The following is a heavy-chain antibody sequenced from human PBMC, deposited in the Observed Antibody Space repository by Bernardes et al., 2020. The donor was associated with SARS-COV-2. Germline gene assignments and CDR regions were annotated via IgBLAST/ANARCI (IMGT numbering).Heavy chain of an antibody. V-gene: IGHV5-51*01. CDR2: IYPGDSDT. Sequence: GESLKISCRGSGDSFTNSWIGWVRQKPEKGLEWMGMIYPGDSDTRYSPSFQGQVTISADESISTAYVQWSSLKATDTAMYYCARVVDGDYFSPGDYWGQGTLVTVSS. CDR3: ARVVDGDYFSPGDY. J-gene: IGHJ4*02. D-gene: IGHD4-17*01. CDR1: GDSFTNSW.